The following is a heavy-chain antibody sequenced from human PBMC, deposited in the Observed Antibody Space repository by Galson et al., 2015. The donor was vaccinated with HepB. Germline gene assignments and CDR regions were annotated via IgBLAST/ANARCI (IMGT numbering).Heavy chain of an antibody. D-gene: IGHD6-13*01. CDR1: GFDFVRTT. V-gene: IGHV3-21*01. J-gene: IGHJ4*02. Sequence: SLRLSCAGSGFDFVRTTMNWVRQTPGKGLEWVSSISSGSTYIYYADSVKGRFTISRDNSKNSLCLQMNSLRAEDTAVYYCARGEAYSNSWYSDFDYWGQGTLVTVSS. CDR3: ARGEAYSNSWYSDFDY. CDR2: ISSGSTYI.